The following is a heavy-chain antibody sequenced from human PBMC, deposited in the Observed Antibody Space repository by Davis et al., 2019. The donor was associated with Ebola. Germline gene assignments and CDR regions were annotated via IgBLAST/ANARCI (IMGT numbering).Heavy chain of an antibody. J-gene: IGHJ6*02. CDR3: ASLCVGSCYTMRYYYYGMDV. CDR2: IYHSGST. CDR1: GGSISSSNW. V-gene: IGHV4-4*02. D-gene: IGHD2-15*01. Sequence: SETLSLTCAVSGGSISSSNWWSWVRQPPGKGLEWIGEIYHSGSTNYNPSLKSRVTISVDTSKNQFSLKLSSVTAADTAVYYCASLCVGSCYTMRYYYYGMDVWGQGTTVTVSS.